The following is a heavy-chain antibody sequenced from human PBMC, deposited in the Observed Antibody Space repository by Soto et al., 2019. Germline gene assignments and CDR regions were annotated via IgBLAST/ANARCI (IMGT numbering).Heavy chain of an antibody. CDR2: IKQDGSEK. CDR1: GFTFSSYW. J-gene: IGHJ4*02. Sequence: LRLSCAASGFTFSSYWMSWVRQAAGKGLEWVANIKQDGSEKYYVDSVKGRFTISRDNAKNSPYLQMNSLRAEDTAVYYCARARGDYYDTSGYYVPYFDYWGQGTLVTVSS. D-gene: IGHD3-22*01. V-gene: IGHV3-7*03. CDR3: ARARGDYYDTSGYYVPYFDY.